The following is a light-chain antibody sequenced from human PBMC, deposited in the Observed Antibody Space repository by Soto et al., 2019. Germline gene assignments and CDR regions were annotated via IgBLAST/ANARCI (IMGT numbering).Light chain of an antibody. J-gene: IGLJ2*01. Sequence: SYELTQPPSVSASPGQTARITCSGDALPKQYAYWYQQKPGQAPVLVIYKDSERPSGIPERFSGSSSGTTVTLTISGVQAEDEADYYCQSADSSGTYRDVVFGGGTQLTVL. V-gene: IGLV3-25*03. CDR2: KDS. CDR1: ALPKQY. CDR3: QSADSSGTYRDVV.